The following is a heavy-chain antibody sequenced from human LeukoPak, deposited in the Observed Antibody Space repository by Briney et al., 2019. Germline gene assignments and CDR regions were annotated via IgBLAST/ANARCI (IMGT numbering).Heavy chain of an antibody. V-gene: IGHV3-74*01. CDR1: GFTFSSYW. CDR3: ATYYYDSSGYRFDY. Sequence: PGGSLRLSCAASGFTFSSYWMHWVRQAPGKGLVWVSRINSDGSSTSYADSVKGRFTISRDNAKNTLYLQMNSLRAEDTAVYYCATYYYDSSGYRFDYWGQGTLVPVSS. J-gene: IGHJ4*02. D-gene: IGHD3-22*01. CDR2: INSDGSST.